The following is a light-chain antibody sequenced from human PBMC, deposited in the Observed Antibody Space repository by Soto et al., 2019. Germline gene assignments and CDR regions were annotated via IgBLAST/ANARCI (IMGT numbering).Light chain of an antibody. CDR3: AAWDDNLNGRV. J-gene: IGLJ2*01. Sequence: QSVLTQPPSASGAPGQTVTISCSGSRSNIGTNIVNWYQQLPGTAPKLLIYSYSQRPSGVPDRFSGSKSGTSASLAISGLQSEDEGDYYCAAWDDNLNGRVFGGGTKVTVL. CDR2: SYS. V-gene: IGLV1-44*01. CDR1: RSNIGTNI.